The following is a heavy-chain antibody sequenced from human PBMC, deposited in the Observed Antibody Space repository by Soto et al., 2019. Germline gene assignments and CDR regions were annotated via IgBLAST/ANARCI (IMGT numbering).Heavy chain of an antibody. Sequence: GGSLRLSCAASGFTFSSYAMHWVRQAPGKGLEWVAVISYDGSNKYYADSVKGRFTISRDNSKNTLYLQMNSLRAEDTAVYYCARISGPFDYWGQGTLVTVSS. V-gene: IGHV3-30-3*01. D-gene: IGHD2-8*02. CDR2: ISYDGSNK. CDR3: ARISGPFDY. J-gene: IGHJ4*02. CDR1: GFTFSSYA.